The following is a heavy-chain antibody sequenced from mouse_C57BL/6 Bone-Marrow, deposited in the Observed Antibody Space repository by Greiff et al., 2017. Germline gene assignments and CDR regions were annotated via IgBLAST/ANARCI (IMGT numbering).Heavy chain of an antibody. Sequence: VQLKESGGDLVKPGGSLKLSCAASGFTFSSYGMSWVRQTPDKSLEWVATISRGGSYTYYPDSVKGRFTISRDNAKNTLYLQMGSLKSEDTAMYYWARQESLGDGYLPYFDCWGQGTTLTVSS. CDR3: ARQESLGDGYLPYFDC. J-gene: IGHJ2*01. CDR2: ISRGGSYT. D-gene: IGHD2-3*01. CDR1: GFTFSSYG. V-gene: IGHV5-6*01.